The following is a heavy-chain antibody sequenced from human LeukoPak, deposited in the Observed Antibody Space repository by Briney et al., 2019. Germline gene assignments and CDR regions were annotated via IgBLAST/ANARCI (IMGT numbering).Heavy chain of an antibody. CDR3: ARDRKYYYGSGSYYNGNPSSWFDP. CDR2: IYTSGST. J-gene: IGHJ5*02. CDR1: GGSISSGSYY. V-gene: IGHV4-61*02. D-gene: IGHD3-10*01. Sequence: ASETLSLTCTVSGGSISSGSYYWSWIRQPAGKGLEGIGRIYTSGSTNYNPSLKSRVTISVDTSKNQFSLKLSSVTAADTAVYHCARDRKYYYGSGSYYNGNPSSWFDPWGQGTLVTVSS.